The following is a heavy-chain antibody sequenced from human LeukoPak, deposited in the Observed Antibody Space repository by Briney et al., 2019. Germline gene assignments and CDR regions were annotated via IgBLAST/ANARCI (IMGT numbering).Heavy chain of an antibody. CDR3: ARKPIVGSAWYYFDY. CDR1: GGSVNSGSYY. CDR2: IYYSGSA. V-gene: IGHV4-39*07. D-gene: IGHD6-13*01. Sequence: PSETLSLTCTVSGGSVNSGSYYWCWIRQAPGEGLEWIGNIYYSGSAYYTPSLESRVTMSVDTPKNQFSLKLSSVTAADTAVYYCARKPIVGSAWYYFDYWGQGTLVTVSS. J-gene: IGHJ4*02.